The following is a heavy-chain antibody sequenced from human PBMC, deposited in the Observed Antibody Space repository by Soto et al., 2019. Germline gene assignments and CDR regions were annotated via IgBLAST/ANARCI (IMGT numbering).Heavy chain of an antibody. CDR3: AKVMQLAWYFDY. CDR2: ISGSGGST. Sequence: GGSLRLSCAASGFTFSSYAMSWVRQAPGKGLEWVSAISGSGGSTYYADSVKGRFTISRDNSNNTLYLQMNSLRAEDTAVYYCAKVMQLAWYFDYWGQGTLVTVSS. CDR1: GFTFSSYA. D-gene: IGHD3-16*01. J-gene: IGHJ4*02. V-gene: IGHV3-23*01.